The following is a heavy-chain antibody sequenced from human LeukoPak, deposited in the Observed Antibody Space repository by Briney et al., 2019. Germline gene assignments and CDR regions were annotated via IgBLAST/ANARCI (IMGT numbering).Heavy chain of an antibody. V-gene: IGHV3-48*03. CDR3: ARVYGIAALAANWFDP. J-gene: IGHJ5*02. Sequence: GGSLGLSCAASGFTFSSYEMNWVRQAPGKGLEWVSYISSSGGTIYYADSVKGRFTISRDNAKNSLYLQMNSLRAEDTAVYYCARVYGIAALAANWFDPWGQGTLVTVSS. CDR2: ISSSGGTI. D-gene: IGHD6-13*01. CDR1: GFTFSSYE.